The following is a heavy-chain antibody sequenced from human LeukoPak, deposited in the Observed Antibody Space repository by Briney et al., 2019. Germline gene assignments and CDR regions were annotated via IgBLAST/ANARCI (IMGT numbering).Heavy chain of an antibody. D-gene: IGHD2-21*02. Sequence: GASVKVSCKASGYIFTSYNIYWVRQAPGQGLEWMGIINPSGGSTNYAQKFQGRVTMTRDTSTSTVYMELSSLRSDDTAVYYCARVGRKGNFYMGDIWGQGTLVTVSS. CDR2: INPSGGST. CDR1: GYIFTSYN. V-gene: IGHV1-46*01. CDR3: ARVGRKGNFYMGDI. J-gene: IGHJ4*02.